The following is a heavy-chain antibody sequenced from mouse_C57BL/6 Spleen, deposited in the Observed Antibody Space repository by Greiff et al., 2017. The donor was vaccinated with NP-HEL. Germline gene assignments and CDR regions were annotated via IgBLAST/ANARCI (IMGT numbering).Heavy chain of an antibody. V-gene: IGHV1-18*01. J-gene: IGHJ4*01. CDR3: ARGIYYDYAYYAMDY. Sequence: VQLKESGPELVKPGASVKIPCKASGYTFTDYNMDWVKQSHGKSLEWIGDINPNNGGTIYNQKFKGKATLTVDKSSSTAYMELRSLTSEDTAVYYCARGIYYDYAYYAMDYWGQGTSVTVSS. CDR1: GYTFTDYN. D-gene: IGHD2-4*01. CDR2: INPNNGGT.